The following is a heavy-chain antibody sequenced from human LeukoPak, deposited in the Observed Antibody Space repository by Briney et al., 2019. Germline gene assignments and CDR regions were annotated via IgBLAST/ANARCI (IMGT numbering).Heavy chain of an antibody. CDR1: GGSISSYY. D-gene: IGHD6-19*01. J-gene: IGHJ5*02. Sequence: SETLSLTCTVSGGSISSYYWTWLRQPAGKGPEWIGRLFTSGTTNYNPSLESRITMSVDTSKNQFSLKLSSVTAADTAVYYCASSRAGRWGFDPWGQGTLVTVSS. CDR2: LFTSGTT. V-gene: IGHV4-4*07. CDR3: ASSRAGRWGFDP.